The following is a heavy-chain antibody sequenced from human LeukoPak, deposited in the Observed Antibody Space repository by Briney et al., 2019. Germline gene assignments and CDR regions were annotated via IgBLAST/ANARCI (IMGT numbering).Heavy chain of an antibody. CDR2: IKQAESER. CDR3: ARDEGLNYYDSSGTTYYFDY. V-gene: IGHV3-7*01. J-gene: IGHJ4*02. D-gene: IGHD3-22*01. Sequence: GGSLRLSCAGSGFSISNYWMSWVRQAPGKGLEWVANIKQAESERFYVDSVKDRFIISRENAENSVYLQMNSLRDEDTAVYYCARDEGLNYYDSSGTTYYFDYWGQGTLVTVSS. CDR1: GFSISNYW.